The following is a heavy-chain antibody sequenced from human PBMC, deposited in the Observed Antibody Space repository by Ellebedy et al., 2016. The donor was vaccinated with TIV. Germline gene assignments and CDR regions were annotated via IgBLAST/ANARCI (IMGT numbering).Heavy chain of an antibody. CDR3: ATTPYSSSSHHTPYFDY. D-gene: IGHD6-13*01. Sequence: GESLKISXAASGFTVSSNYMSWVRQAPGKGLEWVSVIYSGGSTYYADSVKGRFTISRENAKNSLYLQMNSLRAEDTAVYYCATTPYSSSSHHTPYFDYWGQGTLVTVSS. CDR2: IYSGGST. V-gene: IGHV3-53*01. CDR1: GFTVSSNY. J-gene: IGHJ4*02.